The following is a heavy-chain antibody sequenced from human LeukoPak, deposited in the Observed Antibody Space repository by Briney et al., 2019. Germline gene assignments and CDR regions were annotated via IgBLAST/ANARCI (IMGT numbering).Heavy chain of an antibody. CDR1: EFTFSSYG. J-gene: IGHJ4*02. D-gene: IGHD3-9*01. V-gene: IGHV3-30*02. Sequence: GGSLRLSCAASEFTFSSYGMHWVRQAPGKGLEWVTFIRFDGSNKYYADSVKGRFTISRDNSKHTLFLQMNSLRAEDTAVYYCARAPPSDILTGYYYFDYWGQGTLVTVSS. CDR2: IRFDGSNK. CDR3: ARAPPSDILTGYYYFDY.